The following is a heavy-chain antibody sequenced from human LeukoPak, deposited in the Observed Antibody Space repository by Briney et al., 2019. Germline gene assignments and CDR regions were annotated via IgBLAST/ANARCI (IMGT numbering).Heavy chain of an antibody. V-gene: IGHV4-34*01. CDR2: INHSGST. CDR3: ARGVGATFGN. CDR1: GGSFSGYY. J-gene: IGHJ4*02. D-gene: IGHD1-26*01. Sequence: SEALSLTCAVYGGSFSGYYWSWIRQPPGKGLEWIGEINHSGSTNYNPSLKSRVTISVDTSKNQFSLKLSSVTAADTAVYYCARGVGATFGNWGQGTLVTVSS.